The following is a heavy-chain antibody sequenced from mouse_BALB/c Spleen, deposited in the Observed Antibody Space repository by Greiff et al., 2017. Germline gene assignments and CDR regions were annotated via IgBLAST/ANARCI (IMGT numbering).Heavy chain of an antibody. Sequence: VQLQQSGAELAKPGASVKMSCKASGYTFTSYWMHWVKQRPGQGLEWIGYINPSTGYTEYNQKFKDKATLTADKSSSTAHMQLSSLTSEDSAVYYCASKYGNSWGQGTLVTVSA. D-gene: IGHD2-10*02. CDR2: INPSTGYT. CDR1: GYTFTSYW. CDR3: ASKYGNS. J-gene: IGHJ3*01. V-gene: IGHV1-7*01.